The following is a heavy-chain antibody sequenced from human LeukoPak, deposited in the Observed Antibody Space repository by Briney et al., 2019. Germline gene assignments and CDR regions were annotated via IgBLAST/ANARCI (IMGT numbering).Heavy chain of an antibody. CDR2: IFYSGST. Sequence: PSETLSLTCTVSGVSISSGGYYWSWIRQHPGKGLEWIGYIFYSGSTYYNPSLKSRVTISVDTSKNQFSLKLSSVTAADTAVYYCARDLLLGHYYYGMDVWGQGTTVTVSS. J-gene: IGHJ6*02. CDR3: ARDLLLGHYYYGMDV. D-gene: IGHD3-10*01. CDR1: GVSISSGGYY. V-gene: IGHV4-31*03.